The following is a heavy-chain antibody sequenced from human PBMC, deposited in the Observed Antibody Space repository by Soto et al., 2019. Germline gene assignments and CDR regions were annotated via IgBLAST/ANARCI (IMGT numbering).Heavy chain of an antibody. Sequence: GALRLSCAGSGFTFSNYALSWVRQAPGKGLEWVSAISSAVNTYYADSVKGRFTISRDNSKNTLSLQMNSLRAEDTAVYYCAKQVRDGTSSPYYFDYWGQGTLVTVSS. CDR1: GFTFSNYA. J-gene: IGHJ4*02. D-gene: IGHD6-6*01. CDR2: ISSAVNT. CDR3: AKQVRDGTSSPYYFDY. V-gene: IGHV3-23*01.